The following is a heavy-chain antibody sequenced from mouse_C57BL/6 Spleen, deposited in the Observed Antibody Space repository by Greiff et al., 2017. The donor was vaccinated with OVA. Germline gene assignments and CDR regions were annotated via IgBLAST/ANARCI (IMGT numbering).Heavy chain of an antibody. J-gene: IGHJ1*03. D-gene: IGHD4-1*01. CDR2: IDPSDSET. CDR1: GYTFTSYW. Sequence: QVQLKQPGAELVRPGSSVKLSCKASGYTFTSYWMHWVKQRPIQGLEWIGNIDPSDSETHYNQKFKDKATLTVDKSSSTAYMQLSSLTSEDSAVYYCARGGLGTRYFDVWGTGTTVTVSS. V-gene: IGHV1-52*01. CDR3: ARGGLGTRYFDV.